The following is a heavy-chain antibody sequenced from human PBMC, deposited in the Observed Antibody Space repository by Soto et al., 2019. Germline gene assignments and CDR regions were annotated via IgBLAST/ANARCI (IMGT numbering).Heavy chain of an antibody. CDR3: AREAKYSSSYIGY. D-gene: IGHD6-13*01. V-gene: IGHV4-61*01. CDR1: RGSASSGSYY. J-gene: IGHJ4*02. CDR2: IYYSGST. Sequence: ACETMSLPCTLSRGSASSGSYYWRWIRQPPEKGLEWNGYIYYSGSTNYSPSLKRLVTISVDTSKNQFSLKLSSVTAADPAVYFWAREAKYSSSYIGYWDQGTLGAVSS.